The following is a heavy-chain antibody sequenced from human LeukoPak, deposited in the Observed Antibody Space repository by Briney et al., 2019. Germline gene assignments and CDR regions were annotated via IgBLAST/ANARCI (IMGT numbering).Heavy chain of an antibody. D-gene: IGHD3-22*01. CDR3: TTSHYYDSSGYYNYDY. CDR2: IYSGGST. J-gene: IGHJ4*02. Sequence: PGGSLRLSCAASGFTVSSNYMSWVRQAPGKGLEWVSVIYSGGSTYYADSVKGRFTISRDNSKNTLYLQMNSLRAEDTAVYYCTTSHYYDSSGYYNYDYWGQGTLVTVSS. CDR1: GFTVSSNY. V-gene: IGHV3-53*01.